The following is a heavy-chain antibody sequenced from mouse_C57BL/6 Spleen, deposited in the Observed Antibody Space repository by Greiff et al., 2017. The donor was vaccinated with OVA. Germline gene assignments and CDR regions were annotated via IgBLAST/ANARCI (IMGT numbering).Heavy chain of an antibody. CDR2: IYPGDGDT. Sequence: VQVVESGPELVKPGASVKISCKASGYAFSSSWMNWVKQRPGKGLEWIGRIYPGDGDTNYNGKFKGKATLTADKSSSTSYMQLSSLTSEDSAVYFCARSSMTTVDYAMDYWGQGTSVTVSS. V-gene: IGHV1-82*01. J-gene: IGHJ4*01. CDR3: ARSSMTTVDYAMDY. CDR1: GYAFSSSW. D-gene: IGHD1-1*01.